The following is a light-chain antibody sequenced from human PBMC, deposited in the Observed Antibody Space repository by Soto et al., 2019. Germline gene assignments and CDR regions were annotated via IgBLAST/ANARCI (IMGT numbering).Light chain of an antibody. CDR2: GAS. CDR1: QTLRRT. V-gene: IGKV3D-15*01. J-gene: IGKJ5*01. CDR3: QQYNNWPRIT. Sequence: EIVLTQSPGTLSLSPGERATLSCRASQTLRRTYIAWYQQKPGQAPRVLIYGASKRATGIPDRFSGSGSGTEFTLTISSLRSEDFAVYYCQQYNNWPRITFGQGTRLEIK.